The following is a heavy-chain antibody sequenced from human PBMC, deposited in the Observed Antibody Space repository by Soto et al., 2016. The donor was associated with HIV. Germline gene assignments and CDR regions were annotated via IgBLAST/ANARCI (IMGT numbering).Heavy chain of an antibody. J-gene: IGHJ3*01. Sequence: QVQVEQSGAEVKKPGASVKVSCKVSGYIVTELSMHWVRQAPAKGLERMGGFDPEDGETMYAQKFQGRLTMTMDTSTDTVYMELNNLKSEDTAIYYCATGLTVWGQGTMLTVSS. CDR2: FDPEDGET. D-gene: IGHD3-22*01. V-gene: IGHV1-24*01. CDR3: ATGLTV. CDR1: GYIVTELS.